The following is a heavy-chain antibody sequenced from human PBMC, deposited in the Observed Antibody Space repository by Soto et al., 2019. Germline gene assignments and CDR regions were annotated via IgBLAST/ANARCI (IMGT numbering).Heavy chain of an antibody. D-gene: IGHD5-18*01. CDR3: ARGHTAMVHKANNWFDP. CDR1: GGSFSGYY. J-gene: IGHJ5*02. V-gene: IGHV4-34*01. CDR2: INHSGST. Sequence: PSETLSLTSAVYGGSFSGYYWSWIRQPPGKGLEWIGEINHSGSTNYNPSLKSRVTISVDTSKNQFSLKLSSVTAADTAVYYCARGHTAMVHKANNWFDPWGQGTLVTVSS.